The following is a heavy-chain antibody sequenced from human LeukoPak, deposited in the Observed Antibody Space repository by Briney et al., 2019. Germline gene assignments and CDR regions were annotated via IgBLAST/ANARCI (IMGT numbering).Heavy chain of an antibody. CDR2: IIPIFGTA. V-gene: IGHV1-69*06. D-gene: IGHD1-26*01. CDR3: AQGGSLDAFDI. J-gene: IGHJ3*02. Sequence: ASVKVSCKASGGTFSSYAISWVRQAPGQGLEWMGGIIPIFGTANYAQKFQGRVTITADKSTSTAYMELSSLRSEDTAVYYCAQGGSLDAFDIWGQGTMVTVSS. CDR1: GGTFSSYA.